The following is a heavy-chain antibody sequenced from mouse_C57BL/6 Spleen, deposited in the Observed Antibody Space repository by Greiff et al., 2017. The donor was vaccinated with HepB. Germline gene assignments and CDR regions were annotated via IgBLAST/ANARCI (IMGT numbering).Heavy chain of an antibody. CDR2: IYPGDGDT. Sequence: VQLQESGPELVKPGASVKISCKASGYAFSSSWMNWVKQRPGKGLEWIGRIYPGDGDTNYNGKFKGKATLTADKSSSTAYMQLSSLTSEDSAVYFCARGYYGSRYAMDYWGQGTSVTVSS. J-gene: IGHJ4*01. V-gene: IGHV1-82*01. D-gene: IGHD1-1*01. CDR3: ARGYYGSRYAMDY. CDR1: GYAFSSSW.